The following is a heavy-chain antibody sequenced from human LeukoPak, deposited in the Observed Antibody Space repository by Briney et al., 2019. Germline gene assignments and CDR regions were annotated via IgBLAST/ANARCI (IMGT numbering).Heavy chain of an antibody. J-gene: IGHJ3*02. CDR1: GFIFNNYA. Sequence: GGSLRLSCAGSGFIFNNYAMHWVRQPPGKGLEWVSGISWNSGSIDYADSVKGRFTISRDNAKNSLYLQMNRLRVEDTAVYYCAKVMGYYYDSSGYYRDAFDIWGQGTMVTVSS. D-gene: IGHD3-22*01. V-gene: IGHV3-9*01. CDR3: AKVMGYYYDSSGYYRDAFDI. CDR2: ISWNSGSI.